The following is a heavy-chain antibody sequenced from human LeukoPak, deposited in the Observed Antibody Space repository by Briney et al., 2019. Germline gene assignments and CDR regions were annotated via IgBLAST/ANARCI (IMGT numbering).Heavy chain of an antibody. CDR3: AREYYYDSSGYYSHHLDY. V-gene: IGHV1-2*02. Sequence: ASVKVSCKASGYTFTGYYMHWVRPAPGQGLEWMGWINANSGGTNYAQKFQGRVTMTRDTSISTAYMELSRLRSDDTAVYYCAREYYYDSSGYYSHHLDYWGQGTLVTVSS. CDR2: INANSGGT. J-gene: IGHJ4*02. D-gene: IGHD3-22*01. CDR1: GYTFTGYY.